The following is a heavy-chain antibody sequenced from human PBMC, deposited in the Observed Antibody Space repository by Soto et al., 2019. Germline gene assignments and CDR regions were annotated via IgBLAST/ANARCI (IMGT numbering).Heavy chain of an antibody. V-gene: IGHV3-9*01. D-gene: IGHD2-15*01. CDR1: GFTFDDYA. J-gene: IGHJ6*03. Sequence: GGSLRLSCAASGFTFDDYAMHWVRQAPGKGLEWVSGISWNSGSIGYADSVKGRFTISRDNAKNSLYLQMNSLRAEDTALYYCAKDSHFRYCSGGSCYENNYMDVWGKGTTVTVSS. CDR2: ISWNSGSI. CDR3: AKDSHFRYCSGGSCYENNYMDV.